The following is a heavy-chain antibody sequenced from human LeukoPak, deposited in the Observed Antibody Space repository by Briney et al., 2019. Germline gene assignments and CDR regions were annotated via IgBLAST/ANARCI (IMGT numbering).Heavy chain of an antibody. D-gene: IGHD3-16*01. J-gene: IGHJ6*02. CDR2: INHNGNVN. CDR1: GFTFSSYW. Sequence: GGSLRLSCAASGFTFSSYWMDWARQAPGKGLEWVASINHNGNVNYYVDSVKGRFTISRDNAKNSLYLQMSNLRAEDTAVYFCGRGGGLDVWGQGATVTVSS. CDR3: GRGGGLDV. V-gene: IGHV3-7*03.